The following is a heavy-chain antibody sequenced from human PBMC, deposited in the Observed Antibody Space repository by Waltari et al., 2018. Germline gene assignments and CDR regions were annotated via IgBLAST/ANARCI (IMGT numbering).Heavy chain of an antibody. CDR2: IYYSGST. J-gene: IGHJ2*01. Sequence: QLQLQESGPGLVKPSETLSLTCTVSGGSISSSSYYWGWIRQPPGKGLEWIGSIYYSGSTYYNPSLKSRVTRSVDTSKNQFSLKLSSVTAADTAVYYCARPHDYGDYEWYFDLWGRGTLVTVSS. CDR1: GGSISSSSYY. V-gene: IGHV4-39*07. CDR3: ARPHDYGDYEWYFDL. D-gene: IGHD4-17*01.